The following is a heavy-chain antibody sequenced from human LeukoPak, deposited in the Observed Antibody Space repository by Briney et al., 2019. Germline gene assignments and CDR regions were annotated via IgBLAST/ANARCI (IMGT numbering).Heavy chain of an antibody. Sequence: ASVKVSCKASGYTFTGYYMHWVRQAPGQELEWMGWINPNSGGTNYAQKFQGRVTMTRDTSISTAYMELSRLRSDDTAVYYCARDPVLGIAATRRFDYWGQGTLVTVSS. CDR1: GYTFTGYY. D-gene: IGHD6-13*01. J-gene: IGHJ4*02. CDR3: ARDPVLGIAATRRFDY. V-gene: IGHV1-2*02. CDR2: INPNSGGT.